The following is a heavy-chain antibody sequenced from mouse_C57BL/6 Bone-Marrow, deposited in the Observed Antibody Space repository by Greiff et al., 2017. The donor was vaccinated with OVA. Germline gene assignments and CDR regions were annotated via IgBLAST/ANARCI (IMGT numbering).Heavy chain of an antibody. CDR1: GYTFTSYW. Sequence: VQLQQPGAELVKPGASVKLSCKASGYTFTSYWMQWVKQRPGQGLEWIGEIDPSDSYTNYNQKFKGKATLTVDTSSSTAYMQLSSLTSEDAAVYYCARRNYYGLYAMDYWGQGTSVTVSS. CDR2: IDPSDSYT. J-gene: IGHJ4*01. V-gene: IGHV1-50*01. D-gene: IGHD1-1*01. CDR3: ARRNYYGLYAMDY.